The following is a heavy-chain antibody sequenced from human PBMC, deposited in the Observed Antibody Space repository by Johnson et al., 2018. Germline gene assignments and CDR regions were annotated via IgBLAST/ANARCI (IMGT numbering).Heavy chain of an antibody. Sequence: QVRLVESGGGVVQPGRSLRLSCAVSGFTFSNYGMHWVRQAPGKGLEWVAVISYDGSNKYYADSVKGRFTLSRDNSKNTLYLQMNSMRAEDTAVYYCASCGGDCYGAEYFQHWGQGTLVTVSS. J-gene: IGHJ1*01. CDR3: ASCGGDCYGAEYFQH. CDR2: ISYDGSNK. D-gene: IGHD2-21*02. CDR1: GFTFSNYG. V-gene: IGHV3-30*03.